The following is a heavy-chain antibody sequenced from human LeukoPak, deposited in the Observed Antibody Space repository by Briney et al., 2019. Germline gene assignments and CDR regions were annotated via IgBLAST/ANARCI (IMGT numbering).Heavy chain of an antibody. CDR2: IKQDGSEK. CDR1: GFTFSDYY. J-gene: IGHJ4*02. D-gene: IGHD2-2*01. V-gene: IGHV3-7*03. CDR3: ARDSSWVFDY. Sequence: GGSLRLSCAASGFTFSDYYMSWIRQAPGKGLEWVANIKQDGSEKYYVDSVKGRFTISRDNAKNSLYLQMNSLRAEDTAVYYCARDSSWVFDYWGQGTLVTVSS.